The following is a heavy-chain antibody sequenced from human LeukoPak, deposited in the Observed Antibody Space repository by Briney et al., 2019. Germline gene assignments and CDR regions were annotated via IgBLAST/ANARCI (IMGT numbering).Heavy chain of an antibody. CDR2: IIPIFGTA. CDR3: ARESGGVGATTPLSY. CDR1: GGTFSSYA. V-gene: IGHV1-69*05. Sequence: SVKVSCKASGGTFSSYAIGWVRQAPGQGLEWMGGIIPIFGTANYAQKFQGRVTITTDESTSTAYMELSSLRSEDTAVYYCARESGGVGATTPLSYWGQGTLVTVSS. D-gene: IGHD1-26*01. J-gene: IGHJ4*02.